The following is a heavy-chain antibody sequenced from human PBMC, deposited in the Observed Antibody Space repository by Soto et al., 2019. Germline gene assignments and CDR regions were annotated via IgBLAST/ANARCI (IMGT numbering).Heavy chain of an antibody. CDR2: ISSSGSTI. CDR3: AGSKNREFGFDY. CDR1: GFTFSDYY. Sequence: PGGSLRLSCAASGFTFSDYYMSWIRQAPGKGLEWVSYISSSGSTIYYADSVKGRFTISRDNAKNSLYLQMNSLRAEDTALYYCAGSKNREFGFDYWGQGALVTVSS. V-gene: IGHV3-11*01. D-gene: IGHD3-10*01. J-gene: IGHJ4*02.